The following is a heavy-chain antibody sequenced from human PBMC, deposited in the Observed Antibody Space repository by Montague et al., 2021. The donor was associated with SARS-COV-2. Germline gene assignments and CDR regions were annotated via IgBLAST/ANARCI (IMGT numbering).Heavy chain of an antibody. CDR1: GDSVISDKYY. Sequence: SETLSLTCTVTGDSVISDKYYWSWIRQPPGKGLEWIGFIYDRGSTSYNSSLDSRVTITIDTSKNQFSLNLMSVTPADTAVYYCVKGSGYPWGQGTLVTVSS. CDR2: IYDRGST. CDR3: VKGSGYP. V-gene: IGHV4-61*01. J-gene: IGHJ5*02. D-gene: IGHD3-22*01.